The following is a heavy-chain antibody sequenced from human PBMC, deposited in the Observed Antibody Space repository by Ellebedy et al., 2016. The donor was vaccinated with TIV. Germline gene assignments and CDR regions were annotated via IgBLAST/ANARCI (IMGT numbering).Heavy chain of an antibody. J-gene: IGHJ4*02. CDR2: IKQDGSET. Sequence: GESLKISCAASGFTFSNYWMSWVRQAPGKGLEWVANIKQDGSETYYVDSVKGRFTISRDHAKNSRYLQMNSLRADDTAVYYCARSPYTGYSDLGFDYWGQGSLVTVSS. CDR3: ARSPYTGYSDLGFDY. V-gene: IGHV3-7*01. D-gene: IGHD2-2*02. CDR1: GFTFSNYW.